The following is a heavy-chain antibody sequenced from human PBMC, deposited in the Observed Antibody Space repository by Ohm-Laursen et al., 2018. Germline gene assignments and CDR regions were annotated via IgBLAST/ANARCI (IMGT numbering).Heavy chain of an antibody. D-gene: IGHD6-6*01. V-gene: IGHV3-23*01. Sequence: SLRLSCAASGFTFSSYAMSWVRQAPGKGLEWVSSIRGSGDSTYYADSVKGRFTISRDNSKNTLYLQMNSLRAEDTAVYYCAKGGAARDYYYYGMDVWGQGTTVTVSS. CDR1: GFTFSSYA. CDR3: AKGGAARDYYYYGMDV. J-gene: IGHJ6*02. CDR2: IRGSGDST.